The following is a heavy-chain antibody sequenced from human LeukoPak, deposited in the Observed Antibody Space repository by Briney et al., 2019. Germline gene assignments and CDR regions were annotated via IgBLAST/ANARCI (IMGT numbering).Heavy chain of an antibody. Sequence: GGSLRLSCAASGFTFSSYAMSWVRQAPGKGLEWVSAISGSGGSTYYADSVKGRFTISRDNSKNTLYLQMNSLRAEDTAVYYCARDSGSYLAGFDYWGQGTLVTVSS. CDR2: ISGSGGST. V-gene: IGHV3-23*01. CDR1: GFTFSSYA. D-gene: IGHD1-26*01. J-gene: IGHJ4*02. CDR3: ARDSGSYLAGFDY.